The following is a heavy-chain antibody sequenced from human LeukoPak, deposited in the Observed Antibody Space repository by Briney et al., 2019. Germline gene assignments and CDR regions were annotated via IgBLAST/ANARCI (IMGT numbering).Heavy chain of an antibody. J-gene: IGHJ4*02. V-gene: IGHV4-4*09. CDR1: GGSISSYY. Sequence: PSETLSLTCTVSGGSISSYYWSWIRQPPGKGLEWIGYIYTSGSTNYNPSLKSRVTISVDTSKNQFSLKLNSVTAADTAVYYCARVSPGAYSGYDIDYWGQGTLVTVSS. CDR2: IYTSGST. CDR3: ARVSPGAYSGYDIDY. D-gene: IGHD5-12*01.